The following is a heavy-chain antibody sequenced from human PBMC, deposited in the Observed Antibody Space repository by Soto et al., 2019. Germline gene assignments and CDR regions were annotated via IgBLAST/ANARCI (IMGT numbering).Heavy chain of an antibody. CDR1: GFTFSRYG. J-gene: IGHJ4*02. CDR3: AKGKGVGATPDGANC. CDR2: VRSDGDTT. Sequence: EVQVLESGGGLVQPGGSLRLSCAASGFTFSRYGMNWVRQAPGKGLEWVSGVRSDGDTTYNADSVKGRFTVSRDNFRNPVYLQMNNLRVEDTAVYYCAKGKGVGATPDGANCWGQGTMVTVSP. V-gene: IGHV3-23*01. D-gene: IGHD1-26*01.